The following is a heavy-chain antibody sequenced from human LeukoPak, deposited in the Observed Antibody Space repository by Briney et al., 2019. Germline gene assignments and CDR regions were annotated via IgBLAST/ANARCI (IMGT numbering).Heavy chain of an antibody. CDR2: INPNSGGT. V-gene: IGHV1-2*02. D-gene: IGHD3-3*01. Sequence: ASVKVSCKASGYTFTGYYIHWVRRAPGQGLEWMGWINPNSGGTNYAQKFQGRVTMTRDTSISTAYMELSRLRSDDTAVYYCARDLVERDDFPDWGQGTLVTVSS. CDR1: GYTFTGYY. CDR3: ARDLVERDDFPD. J-gene: IGHJ4*02.